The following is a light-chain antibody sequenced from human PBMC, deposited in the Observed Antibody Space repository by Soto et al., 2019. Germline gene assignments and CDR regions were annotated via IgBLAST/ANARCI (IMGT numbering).Light chain of an antibody. CDR3: GTWDSSLSAYV. V-gene: IGLV1-51*01. CDR1: SSNIGNNY. CDR2: HNN. J-gene: IGLJ1*01. Sequence: QSVLTQPPSVSAAPGQKVTISCSGSSSNIGNNYVSWYQQLPGTAPTLLISHNNKRPSGIPDRFSGSKSGTSATLGITGLQAGDEADYYCGTWDSSLSAYVFGTGTKVTVL.